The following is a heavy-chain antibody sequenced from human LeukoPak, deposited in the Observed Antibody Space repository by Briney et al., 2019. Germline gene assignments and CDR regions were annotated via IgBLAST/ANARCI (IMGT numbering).Heavy chain of an antibody. CDR1: GFTFSSYG. CDR2: ISYDGSNK. J-gene: IGHJ1*01. V-gene: IGHV3-30*18. CDR3: AKGANYYDSSGRRSYFQH. D-gene: IGHD3-22*01. Sequence: PGRSLRLSCAASGFTFSSYGMQWVRQAPGKGLEWVAIISYDGSNKYYADSVKGRFTISRDNSKNTLYLQMNSLRAEDTAVYYCAKGANYYDSSGRRSYFQHWGQGTLVTVSS.